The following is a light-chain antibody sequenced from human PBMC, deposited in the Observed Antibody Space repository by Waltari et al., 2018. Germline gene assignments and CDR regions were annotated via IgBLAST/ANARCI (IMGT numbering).Light chain of an antibody. CDR2: HVS. Sequence: QSALTQPASVSGSPGQSITISCTGSSSDVGGYNYVSWYQQHPGKAPKLMTYHVSDRPSVVFNRFAGSKSGNTASLTISGLQAEDEADYYCISYTTSNTWVFGGGTKLTVL. CDR1: SSDVGGYNY. CDR3: ISYTTSNTWV. J-gene: IGLJ3*02. V-gene: IGLV2-14*01.